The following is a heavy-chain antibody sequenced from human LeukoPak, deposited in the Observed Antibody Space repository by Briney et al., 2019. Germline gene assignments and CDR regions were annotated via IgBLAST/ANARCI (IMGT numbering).Heavy chain of an antibody. Sequence: GGSLRLSCATSGFTFTTYEMNWVRQAPGKGLEWVSYITSSGDIKTYADPVKGRFTMSRDDAKNSVYLQMNSPRPEDTAVYYCARDIYGDEDFDYWGQGTLVSVSS. CDR1: GFTFTTYE. D-gene: IGHD3-10*01. CDR2: ITSSGDIK. V-gene: IGHV3-48*03. J-gene: IGHJ4*02. CDR3: ARDIYGDEDFDY.